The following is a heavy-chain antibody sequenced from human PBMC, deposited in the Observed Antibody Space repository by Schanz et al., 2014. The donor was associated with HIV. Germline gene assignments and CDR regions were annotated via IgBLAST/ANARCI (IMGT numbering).Heavy chain of an antibody. CDR3: ANEEVPNDY. Sequence: EVQMLESGGGLVQPGGSLRLSCAASGFLFSSYGMSWVRQAPGKGLEWVSGISISGETTYYADSVKGRFTISRDNSKNTLYLQMNSLRVEDTAVYYCANEEVPNDYWGQGTVVTVSS. V-gene: IGHV3-23*01. CDR1: GFLFSSYG. J-gene: IGHJ4*02. CDR2: ISISGETT.